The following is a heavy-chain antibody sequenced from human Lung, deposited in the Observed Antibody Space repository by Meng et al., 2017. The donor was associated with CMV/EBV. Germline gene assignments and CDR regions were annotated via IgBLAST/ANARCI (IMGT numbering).Heavy chain of an antibody. D-gene: IGHD3-3*01. Sequence: GSLRLXXTVSGGSISSSSYYWGWIRQPPGKGLEWIGSIYYSGSTYYNPSLKSRVTISVETSKNLFSLKLSSVTAADTAVYYCAIQRPVLDAFDIWGQGAMVTVSS. V-gene: IGHV4-39*01. CDR1: GGSISSSSYY. CDR2: IYYSGST. J-gene: IGHJ3*02. CDR3: AIQRPVLDAFDI.